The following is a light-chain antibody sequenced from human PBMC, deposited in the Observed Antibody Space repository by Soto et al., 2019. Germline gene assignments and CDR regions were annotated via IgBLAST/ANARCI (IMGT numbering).Light chain of an antibody. CDR3: QQYDASWT. CDR1: QSVSSR. Sequence: EKVMTQSPATLSESPGERATLSCRASQSVSSRVAWYQQKPGQAPRLLIYGASTRAPGVPARFIGSGSGTEFSLTISSLQSEDSAVYYCQQYDASWTFGRGTKVEIE. V-gene: IGKV3-15*01. J-gene: IGKJ1*01. CDR2: GAS.